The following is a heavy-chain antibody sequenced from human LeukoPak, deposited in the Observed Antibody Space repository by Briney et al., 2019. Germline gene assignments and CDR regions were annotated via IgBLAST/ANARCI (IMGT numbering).Heavy chain of an antibody. D-gene: IGHD2-21*01. Sequence: SETLSLTCGVFGVSINDYYWSWIRQSPGKGLEWICEISNTEGTRYNPSLESRVTMSVGTSENQLSLKLIFLTAADTAVYYCARIRCGHSGSVCYNHWGLGTLVTVSS. J-gene: IGHJ4*02. V-gene: IGHV4-34*01. CDR1: GVSINDYY. CDR2: ISNTEGT. CDR3: ARIRCGHSGSVCYNH.